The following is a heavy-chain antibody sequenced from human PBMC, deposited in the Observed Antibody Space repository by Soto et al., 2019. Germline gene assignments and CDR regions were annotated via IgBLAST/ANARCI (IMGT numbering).Heavy chain of an antibody. Sequence: GGSLRLSCAASGFTFSSYAMNWVRQAPGKGLEWVSVITGSGDSTYYADSVKGRFTISRDNSKNTLYVQMNSLRAEDTAVYYCAKDSSAAGIVSLPEYYFDYWGQGTLVTVSS. D-gene: IGHD6-13*01. V-gene: IGHV3-23*01. CDR2: ITGSGDST. CDR1: GFTFSSYA. J-gene: IGHJ4*02. CDR3: AKDSSAAGIVSLPEYYFDY.